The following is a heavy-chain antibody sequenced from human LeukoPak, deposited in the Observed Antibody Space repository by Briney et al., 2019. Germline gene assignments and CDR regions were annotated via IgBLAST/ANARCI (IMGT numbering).Heavy chain of an antibody. CDR1: GFTFSDYA. Sequence: GGSLRLSCRGSGFTFSDYAMAWVRQAPGKGLEWVSSIASNNDYRYFAGSLRGRFTISRDNAKNSLFLQMNSLRPDDTAIYYCARKSLVVGTNAFDIWGQGTMVTVSS. V-gene: IGHV3-21*01. J-gene: IGHJ3*02. D-gene: IGHD2-15*01. CDR2: IASNNDYR. CDR3: ARKSLVVGTNAFDI.